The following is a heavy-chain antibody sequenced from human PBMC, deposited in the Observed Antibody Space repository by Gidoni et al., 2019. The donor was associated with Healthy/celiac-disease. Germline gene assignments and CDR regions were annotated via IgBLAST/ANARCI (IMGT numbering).Heavy chain of an antibody. CDR1: GASLSSSNW. CDR3: ARDGYYYGSGSSL. J-gene: IGHJ4*02. CDR2: IYHSGST. Sequence: QVQLQESGPGLVKPSGTLSLTCAVSGASLSSSNWWSWVRQPPGKGLEWIGEIYHSGSTNYNPSLKSRVTISVDKAKNQFSLKLSSVTAADTAVYYCARDGYYYGSGSSLWGQGTLVTVSS. D-gene: IGHD3-10*01. V-gene: IGHV4-4*02.